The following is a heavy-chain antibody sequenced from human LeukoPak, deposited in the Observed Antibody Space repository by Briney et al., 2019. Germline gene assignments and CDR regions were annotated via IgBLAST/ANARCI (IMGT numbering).Heavy chain of an antibody. J-gene: IGHJ5*02. Sequence: SETLSLTCTVSGGSISSYYWSWIRQPPGKGLEWIGYIYYSGSTNYNPSLKSRVTISVDTSKNQLSLKLSSVTAADTAVYYCARLLTTMVRGVIINWFDPWGQGTLVTVSS. CDR3: ARLLTTMVRGVIINWFDP. V-gene: IGHV4-59*08. CDR2: IYYSGST. CDR1: GGSISSYY. D-gene: IGHD3-10*01.